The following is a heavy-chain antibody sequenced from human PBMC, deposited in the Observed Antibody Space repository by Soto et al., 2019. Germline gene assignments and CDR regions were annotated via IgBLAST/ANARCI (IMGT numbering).Heavy chain of an antibody. D-gene: IGHD4-17*01. V-gene: IGHV3-21*01. CDR1: GFTFSSYS. CDR2: ISSSSSYI. J-gene: IGHJ6*03. CDR3: ARDRDYGEGYYMDV. Sequence: GGSLRLSCAASGFTFSSYSMNWFRQAPGKGLEWVSSISSSSSYIYYADSVKGRFTISRDNAKNSLYLQMNSLRAEDTAVYYCARDRDYGEGYYMDVWGKGTTVTVSS.